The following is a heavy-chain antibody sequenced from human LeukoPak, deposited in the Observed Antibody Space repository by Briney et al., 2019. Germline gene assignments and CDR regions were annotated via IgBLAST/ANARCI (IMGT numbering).Heavy chain of an antibody. CDR2: IYYSGSA. CDR3: ARDKYGYLIDY. CDR1: GGSISSGGYY. Sequence: SETLSLTCTVSGGSISSGGYYWSWIRQHPGKGLEWIGYIYYSGSAYYNPSLKSRVTISVDTSKNQFSLKLSSVTAADTAVYYCARDKYGYLIDYWGQGTLVTASS. V-gene: IGHV4-31*03. D-gene: IGHD5-18*01. J-gene: IGHJ4*02.